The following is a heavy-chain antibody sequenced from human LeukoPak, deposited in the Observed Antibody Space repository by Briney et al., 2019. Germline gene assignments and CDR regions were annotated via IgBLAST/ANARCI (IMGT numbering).Heavy chain of an antibody. D-gene: IGHD4-17*01. CDR2: ISNSGTT. Sequence: PSETLSLTCTVSGGSINDYYWTWIRQAPGKGLEWIGYISNSGTTDYNPSLKSRVTMSVDTSNNEFSLRLTSVTAADTAMYYCARVVRGAVTSNCFNPWGQGTLVTVSS. CDR1: GGSINDYY. J-gene: IGHJ5*02. V-gene: IGHV4-59*01. CDR3: ARVVRGAVTSNCFNP.